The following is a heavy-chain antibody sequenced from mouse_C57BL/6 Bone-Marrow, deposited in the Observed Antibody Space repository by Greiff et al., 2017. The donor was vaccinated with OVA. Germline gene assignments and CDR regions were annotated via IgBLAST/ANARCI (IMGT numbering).Heavy chain of an antibody. CDR3: ARGNYGRN. Sequence: SGAELVRPGASVKMSCKASGYTFTSSNMHWVKQTPRQGLEWIGAIYPGNGDTSYNQKFKGKATLTVDKSSSTAYMQLSSLTSEDSAVYFCARGNYGRNWGQGTTLTVSS. CDR1: GYTFTSSN. V-gene: IGHV1-12*01. J-gene: IGHJ2*01. D-gene: IGHD2-1*01. CDR2: IYPGNGDT.